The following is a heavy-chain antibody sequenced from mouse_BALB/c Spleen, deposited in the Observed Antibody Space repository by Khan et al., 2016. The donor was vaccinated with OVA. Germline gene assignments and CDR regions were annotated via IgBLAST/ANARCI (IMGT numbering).Heavy chain of an antibody. V-gene: IGHV5-6-3*01. CDR3: ERVAMAIN. J-gene: IGHJ2*01. CDR2: INSNGGST. CDR1: GFTFSSYG. Sequence: EVELVESGGGLVQSGGSLKLSCAASGFTFSSYGMSWVRQTPDKRLELVATINSNGGSTYYPDSVQGRSTISRDTAKNTLYLQMSSLTSEDTAMYYCERVAMAINWGQGTTLTVSS.